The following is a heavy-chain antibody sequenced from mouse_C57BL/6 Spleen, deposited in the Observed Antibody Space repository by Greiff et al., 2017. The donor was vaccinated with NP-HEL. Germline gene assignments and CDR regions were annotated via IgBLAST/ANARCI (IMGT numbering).Heavy chain of an antibody. V-gene: IGHV2-4*01. Sequence: QVQLKESGPGLVQPSQSLSITCTVSGFSLTSYGVHWVRQPPGKGLEWLGVIWSGGSTDYNAAFISRLSISKDNSKSQVFFKMNSLQADDTAIYYCAKNAAQATAMDYWGQGTSVTVSS. CDR1: GFSLTSYG. D-gene: IGHD3-2*02. J-gene: IGHJ4*01. CDR3: AKNAAQATAMDY. CDR2: IWSGGST.